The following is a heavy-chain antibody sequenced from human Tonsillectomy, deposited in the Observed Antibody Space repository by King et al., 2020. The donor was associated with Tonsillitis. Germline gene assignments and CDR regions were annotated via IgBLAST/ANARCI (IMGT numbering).Heavy chain of an antibody. J-gene: IGHJ4*02. CDR2: ISGSGSST. V-gene: IGHV3-23*04. CDR3: AKDRTERRGATIFDY. Sequence: VQLVESGGGLVQPGGSLRLSCAASGFTFSSYAISWVRQAPGKGLEWVSVISGSGSSTYYTDSVKGRFTISRDNSKNRLYLQMNSLRAEDTAVYYCAKDRTERRGATIFDYWGQGTLVTVSS. D-gene: IGHD1-26*01. CDR1: GFTFSSYA.